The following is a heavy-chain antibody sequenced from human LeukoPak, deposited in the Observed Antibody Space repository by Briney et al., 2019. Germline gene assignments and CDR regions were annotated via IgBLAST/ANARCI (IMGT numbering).Heavy chain of an antibody. J-gene: IGHJ4*02. CDR2: TSGSGGST. Sequence: GGSLRLSCAASGFTFSSYAMSWVRQAPGNGLEWVSATSGSGGSTYYADSVKGRFTISRDNSKNTLYLQMNSLRAEDTAVYYCAKWWYCSGEYYFDYWGQGTLVTVSS. D-gene: IGHD3-10*01. CDR1: GFTFSSYA. CDR3: AKWWYCSGEYYFDY. V-gene: IGHV3-23*01.